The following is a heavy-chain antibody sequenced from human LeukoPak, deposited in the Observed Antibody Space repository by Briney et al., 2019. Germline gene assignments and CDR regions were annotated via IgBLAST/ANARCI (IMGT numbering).Heavy chain of an antibody. CDR3: AKVGTGRSDYFDY. D-gene: IGHD1-1*01. CDR2: IRYDGSNK. CDR1: GFTFSSYG. V-gene: IGHV3-30*02. J-gene: IGHJ4*02. Sequence: GGSLRLSCAASGFTFSSYGMHWVRQAPGKGLEWVAFIRYDGSNKYYADSVKGRFTISRDNSKNTLYLQMNSLRAEDTAVYYCAKVGTGRSDYFDYWGQGTLVTVSS.